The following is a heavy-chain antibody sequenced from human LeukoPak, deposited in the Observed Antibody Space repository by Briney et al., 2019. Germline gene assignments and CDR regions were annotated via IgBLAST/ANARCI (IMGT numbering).Heavy chain of an antibody. Sequence: GGSLRLSCAASGFTFSSYGMHWVRQAPGKGPEWVAVIWYDGSNKYYADSVKGRFTISRDNSKNTLYLQMSSLRVEDTAVYYCARGLISTTWRGNRSYFDLWGRGTLVTVSS. CDR2: IWYDGSNK. CDR3: ARGLISTTWRGNRSYFDL. CDR1: GFTFSSYG. V-gene: IGHV3-33*01. J-gene: IGHJ2*01. D-gene: IGHD1-1*01.